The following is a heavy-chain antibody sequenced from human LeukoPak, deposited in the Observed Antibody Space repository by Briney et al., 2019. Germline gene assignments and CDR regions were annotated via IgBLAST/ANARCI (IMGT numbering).Heavy chain of an antibody. CDR1: GFTFGSYA. CDR3: AKEILAYCGGDCWHWYFDL. V-gene: IGHV3-30*04. D-gene: IGHD2-21*02. CDR2: ISYDGSNK. Sequence: GGSLRLSCAASGFTFGSYAMHWVRQAPGKGLEWVAVISYDGSNKYYADSVKGRFTISRDNSKNTLYLQMNSLRAEDTAVYYCAKEILAYCGGDCWHWYFDLWGRGTLVTVSS. J-gene: IGHJ2*01.